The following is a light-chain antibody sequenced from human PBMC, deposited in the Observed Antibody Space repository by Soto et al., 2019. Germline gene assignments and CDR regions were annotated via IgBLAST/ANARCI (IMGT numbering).Light chain of an antibody. V-gene: IGKV3-20*01. CDR3: QQYASSPLT. CDR1: QNISSSY. Sequence: EVVLTQSPGTLPLSPGERAALSCRTSQNISSSYLAWYQQKRGQAPRLLIYGSSNRATGISDRFSGSGSGTDFTLTISSLEPEDFAVYFCQQYASSPLTFGGGTKVEVK. J-gene: IGKJ4*01. CDR2: GSS.